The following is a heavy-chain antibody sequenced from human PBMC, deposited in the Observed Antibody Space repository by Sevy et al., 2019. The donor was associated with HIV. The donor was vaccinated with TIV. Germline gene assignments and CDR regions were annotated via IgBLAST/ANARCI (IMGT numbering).Heavy chain of an antibody. Sequence: GGSLRLSCAASGFTFSSYSMNWVHQAPGKGLEWVSSISSSSSYIYYADSVKGRFTISRDNAKNSLYLQMNSLRAEDTAVYYCARDREEKFDYWGQGTLVTVSS. V-gene: IGHV3-21*01. D-gene: IGHD1-26*01. J-gene: IGHJ4*02. CDR3: ARDREEKFDY. CDR1: GFTFSSYS. CDR2: ISSSSSYI.